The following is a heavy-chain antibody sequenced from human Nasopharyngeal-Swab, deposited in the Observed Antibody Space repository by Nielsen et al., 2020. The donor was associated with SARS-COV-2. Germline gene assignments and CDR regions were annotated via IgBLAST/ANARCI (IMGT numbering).Heavy chain of an antibody. D-gene: IGHD6-13*01. Sequence: SVKVSCKASGFTFTSSAVQWVRQARGQRLEWIGWIVVGSGNTNYAQKFQERVTITRDMSTSTAYMELSSLRSEDTAVYYCARDSSSSWPIYYYYYYGMDVWGQGTTVTVSS. J-gene: IGHJ6*02. CDR2: IVVGSGNT. CDR1: GFTFTSSA. CDR3: ARDSSSSWPIYYYYYYGMDV. V-gene: IGHV1-58*01.